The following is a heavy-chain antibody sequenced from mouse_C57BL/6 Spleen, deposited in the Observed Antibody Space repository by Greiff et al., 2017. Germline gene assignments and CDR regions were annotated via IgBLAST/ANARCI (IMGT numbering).Heavy chain of an antibody. CDR2: ISSGGSYT. D-gene: IGHD1-1*01. CDR1: GFTFSSYG. J-gene: IGHJ4*01. CDR3: ARHPATTVVDAMDY. Sequence: EVQGVESGGDLVKPGGSLKLSCAASGFTFSSYGMSWVRQTPDKRLEWVATISSGGSYTYYPDSVKGRFTISRDNAKNTLYLQMSSLKSEDTAMYDCARHPATTVVDAMDYWGQGTSVTVSS. V-gene: IGHV5-6*01.